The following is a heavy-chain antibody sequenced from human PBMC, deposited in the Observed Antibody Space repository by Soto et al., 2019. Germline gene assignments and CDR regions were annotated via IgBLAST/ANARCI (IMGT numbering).Heavy chain of an antibody. CDR3: ARVVRAAAGTRPGGWFDP. Sequence: QVQLQESGPGLVKPSETLSLTCTVSGGSISSYYWSWIRQPPGKGLEWIGYIYYSGSTNYNPSLKSRVTISVDTSKNQFSLKLSSVTAADTAVYYCARVVRAAAGTRPGGWFDPWGQGTLVTVSS. V-gene: IGHV4-59*01. D-gene: IGHD6-13*01. CDR1: GGSISSYY. J-gene: IGHJ5*02. CDR2: IYYSGST.